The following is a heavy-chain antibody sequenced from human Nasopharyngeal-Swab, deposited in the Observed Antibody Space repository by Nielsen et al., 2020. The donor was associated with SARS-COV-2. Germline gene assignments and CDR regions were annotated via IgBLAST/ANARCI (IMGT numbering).Heavy chain of an antibody. CDR1: SGSISSYY. CDR3: ARRETIVGSFDY. V-gene: IGHV4-4*07. CDR2: IYTSGST. Sequence: GSLRLSCTVSSGSISSYYWSWIRQPAGKGLEWIGRIYTSGSTNYNPSHKGRVTISVDTSKNQFSLKLNSVTAADTAVYYCARRETIVGSFDYWGQGTLVTVSS. J-gene: IGHJ4*02. D-gene: IGHD1-26*01.